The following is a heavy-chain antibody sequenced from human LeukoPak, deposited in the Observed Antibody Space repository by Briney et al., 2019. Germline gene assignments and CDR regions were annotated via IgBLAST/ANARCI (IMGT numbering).Heavy chain of an antibody. D-gene: IGHD5-18*01. CDR1: GGSFSGYY. V-gene: IGHV4-34*01. Sequence: PSETLSLTCAVYGGSFSGYYWSWIRQPPGKGLEWIGEINHSGSTNYNPSLKSRVTISVDTSKNQFSLKLSSVTAADTAVYYCARGRVGYSYGYAQYTYYYYYYMDVWGKGTTVTVSS. CDR2: INHSGST. CDR3: ARGRVGYSYGYAQYTYYYYYYMDV. J-gene: IGHJ6*03.